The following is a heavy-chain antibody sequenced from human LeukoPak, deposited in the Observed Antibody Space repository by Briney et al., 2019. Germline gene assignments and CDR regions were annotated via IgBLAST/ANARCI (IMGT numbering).Heavy chain of an antibody. V-gene: IGHV3-7*01. J-gene: IGHJ6*04. CDR3: VRDRWYGQADV. Sequence: GGSLRLSCAASGFTFSGYWMSWLRQPPGKGREWVANIKQDGSEKYYVDSVKGRFTITRDNAKNSLYLQMTSLRAEDTAAYYCVRDRWYGQADVWGKGTTVTVSS. D-gene: IGHD6-13*01. CDR1: GFTFSGYW. CDR2: IKQDGSEK.